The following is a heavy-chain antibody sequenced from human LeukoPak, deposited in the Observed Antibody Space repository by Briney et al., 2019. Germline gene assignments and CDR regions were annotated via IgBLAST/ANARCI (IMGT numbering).Heavy chain of an antibody. CDR2: FDPEDGET. J-gene: IGHJ4*02. V-gene: IGHV1-24*01. CDR3: ATDTLYSSSLGPFDY. Sequence: ASVKDSCKVSGYTLTELSMHWVRQAPGKGLEWMGGFDPEDGETIYAQKFQGRVTMTEDTSTDAAYTELSSLRSEDTAVYYCATDTLYSSSLGPFDYWGQGTLVTVSS. CDR1: GYTLTELS. D-gene: IGHD6-6*01.